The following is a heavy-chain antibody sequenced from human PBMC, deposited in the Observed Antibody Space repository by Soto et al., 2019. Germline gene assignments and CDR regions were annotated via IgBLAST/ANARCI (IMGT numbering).Heavy chain of an antibody. CDR1: GDTFTNYD. CDR2: MNPNSGNT. Sequence: QVQLVQSGAEVKKPGASVKVTCKASGDTFTNYDINWVRQAPGQGLEWMGRMNPNSGNTGYAQKFQGRVTMTRNTSITTAYMELSSLRSEDTALYYCARGRNGMDVWGQGTTVTVSS. V-gene: IGHV1-8*01. CDR3: ARGRNGMDV. J-gene: IGHJ6*02.